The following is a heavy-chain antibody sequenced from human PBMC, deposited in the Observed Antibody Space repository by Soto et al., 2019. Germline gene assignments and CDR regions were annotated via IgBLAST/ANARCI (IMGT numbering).Heavy chain of an antibody. Sequence: SETLSLTCTVSGGSISKSIYYWVWIRQPPGKWLEWVGSMSYSGSTYYNPSLKSRVAISVDTSKNQLSLQVSSVTAADTAVYYCSRRAPEGFDPWGQGTLVTVSS. CDR1: GGSISKSIYY. J-gene: IGHJ5*02. CDR2: MSYSGST. CDR3: SRRAPEGFDP. V-gene: IGHV4-39*01.